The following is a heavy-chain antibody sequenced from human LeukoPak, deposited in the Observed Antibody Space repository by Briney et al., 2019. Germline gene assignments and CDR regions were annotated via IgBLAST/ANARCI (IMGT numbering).Heavy chain of an antibody. D-gene: IGHD2-2*01. Sequence: SVKVSCKASGGTFSSYTISWVRQAPGQGLEWMGRIIPILGIANYAQKFQGRVTITADESTSTAYMELSSLRSEDTAVYYCARDDCSSTSCPVNWFDPWGQGTLVTVSS. CDR3: ARDDCSSTSCPVNWFDP. V-gene: IGHV1-69*04. J-gene: IGHJ5*02. CDR1: GGTFSSYT. CDR2: IIPILGIA.